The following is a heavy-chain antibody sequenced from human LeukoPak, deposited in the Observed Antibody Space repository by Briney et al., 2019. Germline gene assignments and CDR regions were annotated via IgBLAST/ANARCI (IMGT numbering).Heavy chain of an antibody. Sequence: SETLSLTCTVSGGSISRYYWSWIRQPPGKGLAWIGYIYYSGSTNYNPSLKSRVTISVDTSKNQFSLKLSSVTAAETAVYYCAREGRYRYGYNEYHSYMDIWGKGTTVTVSS. CDR3: AREGRYRYGYNEYHSYMDI. D-gene: IGHD5-24*01. J-gene: IGHJ6*03. CDR1: GGSISRYY. CDR2: IYYSGST. V-gene: IGHV4-59*01.